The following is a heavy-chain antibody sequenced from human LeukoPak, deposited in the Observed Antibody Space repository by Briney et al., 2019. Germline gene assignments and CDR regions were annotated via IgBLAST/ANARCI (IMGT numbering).Heavy chain of an antibody. D-gene: IGHD2-15*01. V-gene: IGHV4-31*03. CDR2: IYYSGST. J-gene: IGHJ4*02. Sequence: SQTLSLTCTVSGGSISSGGYYWSWIRQPPGKGLEWIGYIYYSGSTYYNPSLKSRVTISVDTSKNQFSLKLSSVTAADTAVYYCARYGLGAALDYWGQGTLVTVSS. CDR1: GGSISSGGYY. CDR3: ARYGLGAALDY.